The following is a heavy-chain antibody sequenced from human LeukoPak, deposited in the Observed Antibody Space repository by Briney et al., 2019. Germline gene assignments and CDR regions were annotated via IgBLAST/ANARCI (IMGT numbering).Heavy chain of an antibody. CDR3: AKFREAAAGTAWWFDP. V-gene: IGHV3-74*01. J-gene: IGHJ5*02. CDR2: INTDGSST. D-gene: IGHD6-13*01. CDR1: GFTFSSYW. Sequence: PGGSLRLSCAASGFTFSSYWMHWVRQAPGKGLVWVSRINTDGSSTSYADSVKGRFTISRDNSKNTLYLQMNSLRAEDTAVYYCAKFREAAAGTAWWFDPWGQGTLVTVSS.